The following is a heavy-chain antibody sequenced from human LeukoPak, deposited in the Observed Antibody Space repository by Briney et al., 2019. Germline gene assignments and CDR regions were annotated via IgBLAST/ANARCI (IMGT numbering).Heavy chain of an antibody. CDR3: ARYSGYDILTGYPTSYYMDV. V-gene: IGHV1-18*01. D-gene: IGHD3-9*01. CDR1: GYTFTSYG. Sequence: GASVKVSCKASGYTFTSYGISWVRQAPGQGLEWMGWISAYNGNTNYAQKLQGRVTMTTDTSTNTAYMELRSLRSDDTAVYYCARYSGYDILTGYPTSYYMDVWGKGTTVTVSS. J-gene: IGHJ6*03. CDR2: ISAYNGNT.